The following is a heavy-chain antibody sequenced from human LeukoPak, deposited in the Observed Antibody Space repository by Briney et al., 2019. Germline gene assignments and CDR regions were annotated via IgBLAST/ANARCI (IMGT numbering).Heavy chain of an antibody. Sequence: PSETLSLTCAVYGGFFRGYYWSWIRQPPGKGLEWIGEINHSGSTNYNPSLKSRVTISVDTSKNQFSLKLSSVTAADTAVYYCASRRGYYYYGMDVWGQGTTVTVSS. CDR2: INHSGST. D-gene: IGHD3-10*01. CDR1: GGFFRGYY. CDR3: ASRRGYYYYGMDV. V-gene: IGHV4-34*01. J-gene: IGHJ6*02.